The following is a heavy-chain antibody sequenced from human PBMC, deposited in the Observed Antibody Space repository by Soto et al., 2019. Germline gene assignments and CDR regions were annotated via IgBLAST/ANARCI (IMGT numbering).Heavy chain of an antibody. CDR1: GFTFSNVW. J-gene: IGHJ4*02. CDR2: IKSKTDGGTT. V-gene: IGHV3-15*01. Sequence: GGSLRLSCVVSGFTFSNVWMSGVRQAPGKGLEWVGRIKSKTDGGTTNYAAPVKGRFTISRDDSKNTLYLQMNSLKTEDTAVYFCSTAPISLWGQGPWLAVSS. CDR3: STAPISL.